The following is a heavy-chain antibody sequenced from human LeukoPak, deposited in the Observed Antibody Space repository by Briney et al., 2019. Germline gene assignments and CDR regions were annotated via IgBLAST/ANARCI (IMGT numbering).Heavy chain of an antibody. CDR2: IIPIFGTA. D-gene: IGHD5-12*01. V-gene: IGHV1-69*13. Sequence: ASVKVSCKASGGTFSSYAISWVRQAPGQGLEWMGGIIPIFGTANYAQKFQGRATITADESTSTAYMELSSLRSEDTAVYYCAREKALVVATIFDYWGQGTLVTVSS. J-gene: IGHJ4*02. CDR3: AREKALVVATIFDY. CDR1: GGTFSSYA.